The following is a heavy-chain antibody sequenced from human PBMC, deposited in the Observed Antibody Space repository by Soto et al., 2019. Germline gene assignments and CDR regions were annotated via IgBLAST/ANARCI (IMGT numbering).Heavy chain of an antibody. CDR3: TTTVTNAGDTAGGWFDP. CDR2: INHSGST. J-gene: IGHJ5*02. V-gene: IGHV4-34*01. CDR1: GGSFSGYY. Sequence: SETLSLTCAVYGGSFSGYYWSWIRQPPGKGLEWIGEINHSGSTNYNPSLKSRVTISVDTSKNQFSLKLSSVTAADTAVYYCTTTVTNAGDTAGGWFDPWGQGTLVTVSS. D-gene: IGHD4-17*01.